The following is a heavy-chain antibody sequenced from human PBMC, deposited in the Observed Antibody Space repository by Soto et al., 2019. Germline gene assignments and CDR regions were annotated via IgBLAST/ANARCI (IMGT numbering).Heavy chain of an antibody. J-gene: IGHJ4*02. Sequence: LSLTCDVSGGSFSGYYWTWIRQPPGKGLEWIGEMNRSGGINYNPSLVSRVTISADTSKNQFSLKLTSVTAADTAVYFCARWASYWGQGAQVTVYS. CDR2: MNRSGGI. V-gene: IGHV4-34*01. CDR1: GGSFSGYY. CDR3: ARWASY.